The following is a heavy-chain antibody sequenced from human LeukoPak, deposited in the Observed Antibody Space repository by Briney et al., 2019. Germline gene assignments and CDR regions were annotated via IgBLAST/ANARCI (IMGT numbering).Heavy chain of an antibody. V-gene: IGHV1-3*01. D-gene: IGHD2-2*02. CDR2: INAGNGNT. CDR1: GYTFTSYA. Sequence: ASVKVSCTASGYTFTSYAMHWVRQAPGQRLEWMGWINAGNGNTKYSQKFQGRVTITRDTSASTAYMELSRLRSDDTAVYYCARGVVVPAAIGYWGQGTLVTVSS. CDR3: ARGVVVPAAIGY. J-gene: IGHJ4*02.